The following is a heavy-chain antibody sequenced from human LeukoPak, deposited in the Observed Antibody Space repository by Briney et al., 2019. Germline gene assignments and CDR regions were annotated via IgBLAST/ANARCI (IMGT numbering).Heavy chain of an antibody. Sequence: PGGSLRLSCEVSGLIFRSYWMSWVRQAPGKGLEWVANINQEGSEKYFEDSVKGRFTISRDNAKNSLHLQMNTLRAEDTAVYYCARERDGRFFDYWGQGTLVTVSS. V-gene: IGHV3-7*01. CDR3: ARERDGRFFDY. D-gene: IGHD5-24*01. CDR1: GLIFRSYW. CDR2: INQEGSEK. J-gene: IGHJ4*02.